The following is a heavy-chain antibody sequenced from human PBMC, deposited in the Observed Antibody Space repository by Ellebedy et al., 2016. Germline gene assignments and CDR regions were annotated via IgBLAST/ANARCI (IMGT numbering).Heavy chain of an antibody. CDR2: INDSGNT. CDR3: ARVGVGYCSGSNCFLDN. Sequence: SETLSLXCAVYGGSFSDYFWTWIRQPPGKGLEWIAEINDSGNTNYNPSLKSRVTISVDTTKNQFSLKMTSVTAADTAVYYCARVGVGYCSGSNCFLDNWGLGTLVTVSS. D-gene: IGHD2-2*01. J-gene: IGHJ4*02. V-gene: IGHV4-34*01. CDR1: GGSFSDYF.